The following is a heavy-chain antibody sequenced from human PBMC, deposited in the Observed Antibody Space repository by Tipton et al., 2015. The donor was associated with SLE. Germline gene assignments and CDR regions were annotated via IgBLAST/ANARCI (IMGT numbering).Heavy chain of an antibody. CDR1: AYSISSGYY. J-gene: IGHJ4*01. CDR3: ARDRGDFDY. D-gene: IGHD3-16*01. V-gene: IGHV4-38-2*02. CDR2: ISYTGST. Sequence: TLSLTCSVSAYSISSGYYWGWIRQSPGKGLEWIASISYTGSTFYSPSLNSRVTISLDTSKNQFSLRLSSVTAADTAVYYCARDRGDFDYWGHGTLVTVSS.